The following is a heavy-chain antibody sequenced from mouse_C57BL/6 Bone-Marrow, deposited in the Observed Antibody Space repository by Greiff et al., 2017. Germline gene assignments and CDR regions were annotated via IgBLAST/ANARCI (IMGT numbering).Heavy chain of an antibody. CDR1: GYTFTDYY. CDR2: IYPGSGNT. D-gene: IGHD2-4*01. Sequence: QVQLQQSGAELVRPGASVKLSCKASGYTFTDYYINWVKQRPGQGLEWIARIYPGSGNTYYNEKFKGKATLTAEKSSSTAYMQLSSLTSEDSAVYFCARRGCYDYDERVYYYAMDYWGQGTSVTVSS. CDR3: ARRGCYDYDERVYYYAMDY. V-gene: IGHV1-76*01. J-gene: IGHJ4*01.